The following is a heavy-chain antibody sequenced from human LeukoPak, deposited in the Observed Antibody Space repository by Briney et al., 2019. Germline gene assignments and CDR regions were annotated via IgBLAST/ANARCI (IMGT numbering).Heavy chain of an antibody. J-gene: IGHJ4*02. V-gene: IGHV3-74*01. CDR1: GNYW. CDR2: ISGDGSWT. CDR3: VSFYETY. D-gene: IGHD2-2*01. Sequence: GGSLRLSCAASGNYWMHWVRQAPGKGLVWVSHISGDGSWTSYADSVKGRFTISKDNAKNTVYLQMNNLRAEDTAVYYCVSFYETYWGRGTLVTVSS.